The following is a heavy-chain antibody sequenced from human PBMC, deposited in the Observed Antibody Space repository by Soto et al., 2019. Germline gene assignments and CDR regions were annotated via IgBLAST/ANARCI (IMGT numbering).Heavy chain of an antibody. CDR3: ASSPYSFYYDSSSYRSGAFEI. Sequence: GESLKISCKASGYSFTSRWIAWVRQMPGKGLEWMGIIYPGDSDTRYSPSFQGQVTISADMSINTAYLQWSSLRASDTAIYYCASSPYSFYYDSSSYRSGAFEIWGQGTMVTVSS. J-gene: IGHJ3*02. V-gene: IGHV5-51*01. D-gene: IGHD3-22*01. CDR2: IYPGDSDT. CDR1: GYSFTSRW.